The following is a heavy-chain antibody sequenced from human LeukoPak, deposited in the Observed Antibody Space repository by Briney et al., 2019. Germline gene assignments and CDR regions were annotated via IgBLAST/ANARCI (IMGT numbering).Heavy chain of an antibody. Sequence: SETLSLTCDVYSGSFSGNYWSWIRQPPGKGLEWIGEINHSGSTNYNPSLKSRVTLSVDTSKNQVSLKLTSVSAAGTAVYYCALRNGHSSSSGDYWGQGTLVTVSS. V-gene: IGHV4-34*01. CDR3: ALRNGHSSSSGDY. CDR1: SGSFSGNY. J-gene: IGHJ4*02. D-gene: IGHD6-6*01. CDR2: INHSGST.